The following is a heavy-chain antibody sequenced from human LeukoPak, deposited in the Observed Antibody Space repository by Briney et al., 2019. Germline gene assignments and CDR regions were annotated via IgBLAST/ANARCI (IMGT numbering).Heavy chain of an antibody. CDR2: IIPILGIA. CDR3: ARGPHCSSTSCYRNWFDP. J-gene: IGHJ5*02. Sequence: SVKVSCKASGSTFSSYTISWVRQAPGQGLEWMGRIIPILGIANYAQKFQGRVTITADKSTSTAYMELSSLRSEDTAVYYCARGPHCSSTSCYRNWFDPWGQGTLVTVSS. D-gene: IGHD2-2*01. V-gene: IGHV1-69*02. CDR1: GSTFSSYT.